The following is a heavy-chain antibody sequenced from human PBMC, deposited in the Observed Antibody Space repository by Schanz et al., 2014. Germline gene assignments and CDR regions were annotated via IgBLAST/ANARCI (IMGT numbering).Heavy chain of an antibody. J-gene: IGHJ6*02. Sequence: QVQLVQSGAEVKKPGASVKVSCKASGYTFTDYYIHWVRQAPGQGLEWMGWISANRGGTNYAQKFQGRVTMTRDSSISTAYMELGRLESDGATVYYCARSLFGSGHGNVWGQGTTVTVSS. CDR3: ARSLFGSGHGNV. D-gene: IGHD3-10*01. V-gene: IGHV1-2*02. CDR2: ISANRGGT. CDR1: GYTFTDYY.